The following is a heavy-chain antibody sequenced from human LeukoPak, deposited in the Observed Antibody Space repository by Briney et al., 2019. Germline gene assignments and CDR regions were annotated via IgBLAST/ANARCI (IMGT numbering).Heavy chain of an antibody. D-gene: IGHD1-26*01. CDR1: GGTFSSYA. J-gene: IGHJ4*02. CDR3: ARAEHSGSYSIDY. V-gene: IGHV1-69*13. Sequence: SVNVSCKASGGTFSSYAISWVRQAPGQGLEWMGGIIPIFGTANYAQKFQGRVTITADESTSTAYMELSSLRSEDTAVYYCARAEHSGSYSIDYWGQGTLVTVSS. CDR2: IIPIFGTA.